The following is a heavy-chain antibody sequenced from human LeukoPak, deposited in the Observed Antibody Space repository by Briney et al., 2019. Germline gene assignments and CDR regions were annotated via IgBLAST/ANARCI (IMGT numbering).Heavy chain of an antibody. J-gene: IGHJ5*02. D-gene: IGHD3-3*01. CDR3: ARADYDFWSGYYSPWFDP. Sequence: KPSETLSLTCAVYGGSFSGYYWSWIRQPPGKGLEWIGEINHSGSTNYNPSLKSRVTISVDTSKNQFSLKLSSVTAADTAVYYCARADYDFWSGYYSPWFDPWGQGTLVTVSS. CDR1: GGSFSGYY. V-gene: IGHV4-34*01. CDR2: INHSGST.